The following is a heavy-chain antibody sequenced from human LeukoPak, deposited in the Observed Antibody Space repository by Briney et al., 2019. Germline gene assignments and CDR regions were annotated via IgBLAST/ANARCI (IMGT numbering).Heavy chain of an antibody. Sequence: GGSLRLSCAASGFTVSSNYMSWVRQAPGKGLEWVSVIYSGGSTYYADSVKGRFTISRDNSKNTLYLQMNSLRAEDTAVYYCARCYSSSWYVYFDYWGQGTLVTVSS. CDR2: IYSGGST. CDR3: ARCYSSSWYVYFDY. D-gene: IGHD6-13*01. V-gene: IGHV3-66*01. J-gene: IGHJ4*02. CDR1: GFTVSSNY.